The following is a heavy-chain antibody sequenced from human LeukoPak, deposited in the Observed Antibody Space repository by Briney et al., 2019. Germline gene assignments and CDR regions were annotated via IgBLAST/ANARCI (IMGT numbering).Heavy chain of an antibody. CDR3: ARDYSPWIQLWLPPRY. D-gene: IGHD5-18*01. Sequence: PGGSLRLSCAASGFTFSSYSMNWVRQAPGKGLEWVSSISSSSSYIYYADSVKGRFTISRDNAKNSLYLQMNSLRAEDTAVYYCARDYSPWIQLWLPPRYWGQGTLVTVSS. J-gene: IGHJ4*02. CDR2: ISSSSSYI. CDR1: GFTFSSYS. V-gene: IGHV3-21*01.